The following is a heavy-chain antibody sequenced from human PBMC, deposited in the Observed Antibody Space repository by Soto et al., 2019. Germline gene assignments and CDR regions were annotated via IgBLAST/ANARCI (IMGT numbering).Heavy chain of an antibody. CDR3: ARRRGGAAAMPRAAAGRWFDP. J-gene: IGHJ5*02. D-gene: IGHD6-13*01. CDR2: IYYSGST. Sequence: SETLSLTCTVSGGSISSSSYYWGWIRQPPGKGLEWIGSIYYSGSTYYNPSLKSRVTISVDTSKNQFSLKLSSVTAADTAVYYCARRRGGAAAMPRAAAGRWFDPWGQGTLVTVSS. CDR1: GGSISSSSYY. V-gene: IGHV4-39*01.